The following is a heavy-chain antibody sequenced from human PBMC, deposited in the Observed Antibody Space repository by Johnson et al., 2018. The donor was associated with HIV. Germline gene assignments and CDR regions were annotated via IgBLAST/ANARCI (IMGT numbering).Heavy chain of an antibody. CDR3: AKDMFRWELLDGDTFDI. CDR2: IQQDGSEK. J-gene: IGHJ3*02. V-gene: IGHV3-7*05. D-gene: IGHD1-26*01. CDR1: GFTFSSYW. Sequence: VQVVESGGGLVNPGGSLRLSCAASGFTFSSYWMSWVRQAPGKGLEWVANIQQDGSEKYYVDSLKGRFTISRDNAKNSLYLQMNSLRAEDTAVYYCAKDMFRWELLDGDTFDIWGQGTMVTVSS.